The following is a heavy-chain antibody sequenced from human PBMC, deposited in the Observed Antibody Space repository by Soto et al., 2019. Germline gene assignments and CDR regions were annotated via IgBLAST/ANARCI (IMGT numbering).Heavy chain of an antibody. CDR2: IYYSGST. CDR1: GGSISSGDYY. D-gene: IGHD3-22*01. CDR3: ARGVNFYYYDSSGYYWPYFQH. J-gene: IGHJ1*01. V-gene: IGHV4-30-4*01. Sequence: QVQLQESGPGLVKPSQTLSLTCTVSGGSISSGDYYWSWIRQPPGKGLEWIGYIYYSGSTYYNPSLKSRVTISVDTSTNPFSLKLSSVTAADTAVYYCARGVNFYYYDSSGYYWPYFQHWGQGTLVTVSS.